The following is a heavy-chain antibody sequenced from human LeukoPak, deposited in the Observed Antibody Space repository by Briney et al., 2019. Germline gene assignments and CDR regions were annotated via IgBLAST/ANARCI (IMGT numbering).Heavy chain of an antibody. J-gene: IGHJ3*02. CDR3: ARPLYYYDSSYAFDI. D-gene: IGHD3-22*01. CDR1: GFTFDDYA. CDR2: ISWNSGSI. Sequence: GGSLRLSCAASGFTFDDYAMHWVRQAPGKGLEWVSGISWNSGSIGYADSVKGRFTISRDNAKNSLYLQMNSLRAEDTAVYYCARPLYYYDSSYAFDIWGQGTMVTVSS. V-gene: IGHV3-9*01.